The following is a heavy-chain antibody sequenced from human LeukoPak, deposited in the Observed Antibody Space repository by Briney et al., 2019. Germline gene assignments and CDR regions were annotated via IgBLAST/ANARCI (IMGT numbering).Heavy chain of an antibody. CDR3: AKDPYSSGWYFWFDP. V-gene: IGHV3-23*01. CDR1: GFTFSSYA. CDR2: ISSSGGST. J-gene: IGHJ5*02. Sequence: GGSLRLSCAASGFTFSSYAMSWVRQAPGKGLEWVSAISSSGGSTYYADSVKGRFTISRDNSKNTLYLQMNSLRAEDTAVYYCAKDPYSSGWYFWFDPWGQGTLVTVSS. D-gene: IGHD6-19*01.